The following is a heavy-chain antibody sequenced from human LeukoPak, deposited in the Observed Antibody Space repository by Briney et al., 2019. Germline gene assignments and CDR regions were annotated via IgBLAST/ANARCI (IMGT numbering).Heavy chain of an antibody. D-gene: IGHD3-3*01. Sequence: GASVKVSCKASGYTFTSYYMHRVRQAPGQGLEWMGIINPSGGSTSYAQKFQSRVTMTRDMSTSTVYMEPSSLRSEDTAVYYCAREGPYYDFWSGYTDAFDIWGQGTMVTVSS. J-gene: IGHJ3*02. CDR2: INPSGGST. CDR1: GYTFTSYY. CDR3: AREGPYYDFWSGYTDAFDI. V-gene: IGHV1-46*01.